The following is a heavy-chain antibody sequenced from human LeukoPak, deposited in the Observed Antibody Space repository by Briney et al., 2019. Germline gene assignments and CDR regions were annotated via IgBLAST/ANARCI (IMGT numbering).Heavy chain of an antibody. CDR2: GSYSGST. J-gene: IGHJ4*02. Sequence: SETLPLTCTVSGGSISSYYWNWIRQPPGKGLEWIGYGSYSGSTNYNPSLKSRVTISVDKSKNQFSLKLSSVTAADTAVYYCARDIAAAGTGNYWGQGTLVTVSS. CDR1: GGSISSYY. D-gene: IGHD6-13*01. V-gene: IGHV4-59*12. CDR3: ARDIAAAGTGNY.